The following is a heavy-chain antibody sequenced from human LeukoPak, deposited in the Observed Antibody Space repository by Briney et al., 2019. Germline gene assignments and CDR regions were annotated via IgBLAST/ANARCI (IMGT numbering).Heavy chain of an antibody. CDR1: GFTFSTYA. CDR3: AKDRSAWPTNFDS. V-gene: IGHV3-23*01. J-gene: IGHJ4*02. D-gene: IGHD3-3*01. CDR2: ISSSGGTT. Sequence: GGTLRLSCAASGFTFSTYAVNWVRQAPGKGLEWVSAISSSGGTTYYADSVKGRFSISRDNSKNTLYLRMNSLRAEDTAVYYCAKDRSAWPTNFDSWGQGTLVTVSA.